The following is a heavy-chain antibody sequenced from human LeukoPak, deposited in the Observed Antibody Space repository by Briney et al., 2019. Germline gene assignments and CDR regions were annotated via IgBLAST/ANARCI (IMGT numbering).Heavy chain of an antibody. CDR1: GYTFTSYD. D-gene: IGHD1-26*01. Sequence: ASVKVSFKASGYTFTSYDINWVRQATGQGLEWMGWMNPNSGNTGYAQKFQGRVTITRNTSISTAYMELSSLRSEDTAVYYCARGEWELNAFDIWGQGTMVTVSS. V-gene: IGHV1-8*03. CDR3: ARGEWELNAFDI. CDR2: MNPNSGNT. J-gene: IGHJ3*02.